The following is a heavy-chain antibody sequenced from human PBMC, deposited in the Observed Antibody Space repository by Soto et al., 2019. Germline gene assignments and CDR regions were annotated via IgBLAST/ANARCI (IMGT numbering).Heavy chain of an antibody. Sequence: QMQLVQSGEALVKPGGPLRLTCAASGFSSSNYYIGWIRRVPGRGLEWVPNIGASGSPIFFGDSVKGRFSISRDNTNSSLYLQMNSLRPDDTAVYYCARGTYGMDVWGQGTTVIVSS. J-gene: IGHJ6*02. CDR2: IGASGSPI. V-gene: IGHV3-11*01. CDR1: GFSSSNYY. CDR3: ARGTYGMDV. D-gene: IGHD3-10*01.